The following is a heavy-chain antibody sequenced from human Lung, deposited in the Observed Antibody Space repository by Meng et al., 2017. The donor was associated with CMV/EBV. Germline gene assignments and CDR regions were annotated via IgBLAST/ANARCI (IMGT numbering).Heavy chain of an antibody. Sequence: SCEASGYTFTGYGIDWVRRAPGQGIEWMGWISAYNDDTASAQTLQGRVHMNTDTSTSTVHLELRSLREDDTATYCCARRWIESGHLDYWGQGTLVTVSS. D-gene: IGHD2-2*03. CDR1: GYTFTGYG. V-gene: IGHV1-18*01. CDR3: ARRWIESGHLDY. CDR2: ISAYNDDT. J-gene: IGHJ4*02.